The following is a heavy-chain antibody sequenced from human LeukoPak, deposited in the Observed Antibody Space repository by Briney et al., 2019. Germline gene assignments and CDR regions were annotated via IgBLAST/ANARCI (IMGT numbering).Heavy chain of an antibody. CDR2: INHSGST. Sequence: SETLSLTCAVYGGSFSGYYWSWIRQPPGKGLEWIGEINHSGSTNYNPSLKSRVTISVDTSKNQFSLKLSSVTAADTAVYYCARANSPPNLYSSGWYSSYYYYYYMDVWGKGTTVTVSS. CDR3: ARANSPPNLYSSGWYSSYYYYYYMDV. J-gene: IGHJ6*03. V-gene: IGHV4-34*01. CDR1: GGSFSGYY. D-gene: IGHD6-19*01.